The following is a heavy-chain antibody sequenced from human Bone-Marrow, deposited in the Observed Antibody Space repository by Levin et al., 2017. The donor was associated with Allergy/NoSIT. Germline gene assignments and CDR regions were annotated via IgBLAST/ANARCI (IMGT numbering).Heavy chain of an antibody. CDR2: ISPNNGVT. D-gene: IGHD4-17*01. CDR3: ARDGDYGDYTFLEKYGMDV. Sequence: KRGESLKISCKTSGYTFTAYEMHWVRQAPGQGLEWMGRISPNNGVTDYAPKFRGRVSMTRDTSTSTAYMVLSSLRSDDTAVYYCARDGDYGDYTFLEKYGMDVWGPGTTVIVSS. J-gene: IGHJ6*02. CDR1: GYTFTAYE. V-gene: IGHV1-2*06.